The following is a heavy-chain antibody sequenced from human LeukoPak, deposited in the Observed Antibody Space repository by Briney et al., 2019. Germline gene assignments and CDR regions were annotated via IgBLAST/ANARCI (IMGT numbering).Heavy chain of an antibody. J-gene: IGHJ4*02. Sequence: PSETLSLTCTVSGGSISISSYYWGWIRQPPGKGLEWIGSFYSSGSTYYNPSLKTRVTISVDTSKNQLSLALSSVTATDTAVYYCARHGDYYDRSGYYYGFDYWGQGTLVTVSS. CDR2: FYSSGST. V-gene: IGHV4-39*01. CDR1: GGSISISSYY. CDR3: ARHGDYYDRSGYYYGFDY. D-gene: IGHD3-22*01.